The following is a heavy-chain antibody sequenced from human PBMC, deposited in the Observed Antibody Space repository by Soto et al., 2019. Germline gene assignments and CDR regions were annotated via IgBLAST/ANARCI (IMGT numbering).Heavy chain of an antibody. CDR3: AKASYDILTGPCDY. D-gene: IGHD3-9*01. J-gene: IGHJ4*02. CDR1: GFTVSSNY. V-gene: IGHV3-66*01. CDR2: IYSGGST. Sequence: GGSLRLSCAASGFTVSSNYMSWVRQAPGKGLEWVSVIYSGGSTYYADSVKGRFTISRDNSKNTLYLQMNSLRAEDTAVYYCAKASYDILTGPCDYWGQGTLVTVSS.